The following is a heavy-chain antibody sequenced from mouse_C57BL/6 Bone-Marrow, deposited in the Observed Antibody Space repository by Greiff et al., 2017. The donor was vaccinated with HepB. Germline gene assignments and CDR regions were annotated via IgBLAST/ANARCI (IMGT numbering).Heavy chain of an antibody. CDR2: IYPGNSDT. Sequence: EVKLMESGTVLARPGASVKMSCKTSGYTFPSYWMHWVKQRPGQGLEWIGAIYPGNSDTSYNQKFKGKAKLTAVTSASTAYMELSSLTNEDSAVYYWTRRRYDYDGPSWFAYWGQGTLVTVSA. V-gene: IGHV1-5*01. CDR1: GYTFPSYW. CDR3: TRRRYDYDGPSWFAY. J-gene: IGHJ3*01. D-gene: IGHD2-4*01.